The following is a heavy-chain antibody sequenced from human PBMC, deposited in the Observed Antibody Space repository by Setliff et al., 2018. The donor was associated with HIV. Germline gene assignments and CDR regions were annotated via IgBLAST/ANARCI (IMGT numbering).Heavy chain of an antibody. CDR2: INPNSGDT. CDR3: ARDLVVVAPYYCFDP. D-gene: IGHD2-15*01. V-gene: IGHV1-2*02. CDR1: GDTYRNYA. Sequence: ASVKVSCKASGDTYRNYAVNWLRQAPGQGLEWMGWINPNSGDTRYAQRFQGRVTMTRDTSTNTAYMELNSLTSDDTAVYYCARDLVVVAPYYCFDPWGQGTLVTVSS. J-gene: IGHJ5*02.